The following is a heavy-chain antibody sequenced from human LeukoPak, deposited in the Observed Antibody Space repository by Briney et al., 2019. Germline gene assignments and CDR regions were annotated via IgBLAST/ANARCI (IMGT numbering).Heavy chain of an antibody. V-gene: IGHV1-2*02. CDR1: GYTFTGYY. CDR3: ARSYCSSTSCPFDY. D-gene: IGHD2-2*01. CDR2: INPNSGGT. Sequence: ASVKVSCKASGYTFTGYYMHWVRQAPGQGLEWMGWINPNSGGTNYAQKFQGRVTMTRDTSISTAYMELSRLRSDDTAVYYCARSYCSSTSCPFDYRGQGTLVTVSS. J-gene: IGHJ4*02.